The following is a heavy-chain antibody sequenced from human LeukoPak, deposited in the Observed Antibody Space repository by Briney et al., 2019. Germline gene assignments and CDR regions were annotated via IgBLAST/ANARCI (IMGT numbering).Heavy chain of an antibody. D-gene: IGHD6-19*01. J-gene: IGHJ5*02. V-gene: IGHV1-18*01. CDR1: GYTFNNFG. CDR2: ISAFNGHT. CDR3: ARDPGSFLSTSGWLNWFDH. Sequence: ASVKVSCKASGYTFNNFGINWVRQAPGQGLEWMGWISAFNGHTNYAHNLQGRVTMTTDTSTSIAYMELRSLRSDDTAVYYCARDPGSFLSTSGWLNWFDHWGQGTLVTVSS.